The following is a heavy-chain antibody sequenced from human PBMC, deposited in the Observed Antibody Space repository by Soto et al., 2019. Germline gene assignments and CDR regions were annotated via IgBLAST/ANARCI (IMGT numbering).Heavy chain of an antibody. CDR3: ARDPGYSSSWYWFDP. Sequence: ASVKVSCKASGYTFTSYGISWVRQAPGQGLEWMGWISAYNGNTNYAQKLQGRVTMTTDTSTSTAYMELRSLRSDDTAVYYCARDPGYSSSWYWFDPWGQGTLVTVSS. D-gene: IGHD6-13*01. J-gene: IGHJ5*02. CDR2: ISAYNGNT. CDR1: GYTFTSYG. V-gene: IGHV1-18*01.